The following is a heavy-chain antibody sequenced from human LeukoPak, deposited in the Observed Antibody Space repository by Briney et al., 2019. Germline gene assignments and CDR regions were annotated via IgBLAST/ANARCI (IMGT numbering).Heavy chain of an antibody. Sequence: GGSLRLSCAASGFTVSSNDMSWVRRAPGKGLEWVSVIYSGGSPYYADSVKGRFTISRDNAKTSLYLQMNSLRAEDMALYYCAKGPDYDILTPIDYWGQGTLVTVSS. CDR1: GFTVSSND. V-gene: IGHV3-53*05. CDR2: IYSGGSP. CDR3: AKGPDYDILTPIDY. D-gene: IGHD3-9*01. J-gene: IGHJ4*02.